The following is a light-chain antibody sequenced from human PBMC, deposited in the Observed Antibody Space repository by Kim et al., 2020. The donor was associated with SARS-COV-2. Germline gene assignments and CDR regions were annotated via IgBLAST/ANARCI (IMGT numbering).Light chain of an antibody. Sequence: DIQMTQSPSSLSASVGDRVTITCQASQDISNYLNWYQQKPGKAPKLLIYDASNLETGVPSRFSGSGSGTDFTFTISSLQPEDIATYYCQQYDKRLSFGGGTKVDIK. V-gene: IGKV1-33*01. CDR2: DAS. J-gene: IGKJ4*01. CDR1: QDISNY. CDR3: QQYDKRLS.